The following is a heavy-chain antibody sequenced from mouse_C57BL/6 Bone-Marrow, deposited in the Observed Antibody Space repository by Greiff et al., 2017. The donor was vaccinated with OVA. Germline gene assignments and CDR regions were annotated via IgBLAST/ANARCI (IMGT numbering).Heavy chain of an antibody. J-gene: IGHJ2*01. CDR2: ISDGGSYT. CDR3: ASQTAQALFDY. V-gene: IGHV5-4*03. D-gene: IGHD3-2*02. CDR1: GFTFSSYA. Sequence: EVNLVESGGGLVKPGGSLKLSCAASGFTFSSYAMSWVRQTPEKRLEWVATISDGGSYTYYPDNVKGRFTISRDNAKNNLYLQMSHLKSEDTAMYYCASQTAQALFDYWGQGTTLTVSS.